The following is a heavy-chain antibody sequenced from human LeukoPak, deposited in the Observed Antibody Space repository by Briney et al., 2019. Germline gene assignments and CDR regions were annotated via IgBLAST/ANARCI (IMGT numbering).Heavy chain of an antibody. D-gene: IGHD3-22*01. V-gene: IGHV1-8*01. J-gene: IGHJ4*02. CDR3: ATLGVYYYDSSGYLY. CDR1: GYTFTSYD. CDR2: MNPNSGNT. Sequence: ASVKVSCKASGYTFTSYDINWVRQATGQGLEWMGWMNPNSGNTGYAQKFQGRVTMTRNTSISTAYMELSSLRSEDTAVYYCATLGVYYYDSSGYLYWGQGTLVTVSS.